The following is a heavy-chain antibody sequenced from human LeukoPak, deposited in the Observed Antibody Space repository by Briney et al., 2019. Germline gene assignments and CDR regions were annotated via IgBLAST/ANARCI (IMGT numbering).Heavy chain of an antibody. V-gene: IGHV4-59*08. D-gene: IGHD6-13*01. CDR3: ARHSYSSSWYAFDP. J-gene: IGHJ5*02. CDR2: IYYSGST. Sequence: SETLSLTCTVSGGSISSYYWSWIRQPPGKGLEWIGYIYYSGSTNYNPSLKSRVTIPVDTSKNQFSLKLSSVTAADTAVYYCARHSYSSSWYAFDPWGQGTLVTVSS. CDR1: GGSISSYY.